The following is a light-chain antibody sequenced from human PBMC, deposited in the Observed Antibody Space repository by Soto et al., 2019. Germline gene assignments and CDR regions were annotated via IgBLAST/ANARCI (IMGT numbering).Light chain of an antibody. Sequence: EIVMTQSPGTLSVFPGERATVSCRASQSVSSILAWYQQKPGQAPRLVIYDASTRATGIPARFSGSGSGTEFILSISSLQSEDFAVYYCQQSRDWPLTFGGGNKVEIK. CDR2: DAS. CDR1: QSVSSI. J-gene: IGKJ4*01. V-gene: IGKV3-15*01. CDR3: QQSRDWPLT.